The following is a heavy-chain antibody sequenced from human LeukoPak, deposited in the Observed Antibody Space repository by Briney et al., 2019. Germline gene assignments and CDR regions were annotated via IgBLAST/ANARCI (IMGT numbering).Heavy chain of an antibody. CDR2: TYYRSKWYS. CDR3: SRVHKAFDGARDTFDI. D-gene: IGHD3-10*01. V-gene: IGHV6-1*01. Sequence: SQTLSLTCAISGDSVSSNSAAWNWIRQSPSRGLEWLGRTYYRSKWYSDYALSVKSRITINPDTSKNKFSLQLNSVTPEDTAVYYCSRVHKAFDGARDTFDIWGQGTMVTVSS. CDR1: GDSVSSNSAA. J-gene: IGHJ3*02.